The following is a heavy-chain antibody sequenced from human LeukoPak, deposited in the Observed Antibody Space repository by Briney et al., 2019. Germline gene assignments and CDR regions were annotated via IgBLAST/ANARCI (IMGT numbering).Heavy chain of an antibody. CDR2: IYPGDSDT. D-gene: IGHD3-22*01. CDR1: GYRFTSYW. V-gene: IGHV5-51*01. Sequence: GGSLEISCQGSGYRFTSYWIGWVRQLPGKGLEWMGIIYPGDSDTRYSPSFQGQVTISADKSISTAYLQWSSLKASDTAMYYCARSPYDSSGYYYANWFDPWGQGTLVTVSS. J-gene: IGHJ5*02. CDR3: ARSPYDSSGYYYANWFDP.